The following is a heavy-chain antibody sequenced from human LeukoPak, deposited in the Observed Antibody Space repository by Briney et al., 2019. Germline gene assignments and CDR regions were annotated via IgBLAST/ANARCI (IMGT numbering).Heavy chain of an antibody. CDR2: IIPISSTA. V-gene: IGHV1-69*13. J-gene: IGHJ4*02. CDR1: GGTFSSYT. Sequence: GASVKVSFKASGGTFSSYTISWVRQAPGQGLEWMGGIIPISSTANYALKFQGRVTITEDGSTSTAYMELSSLRSEDTAVYYCAIHGAYYYDSSGYWRGDFDYWGQGTLVTVSS. D-gene: IGHD3-22*01. CDR3: AIHGAYYYDSSGYWRGDFDY.